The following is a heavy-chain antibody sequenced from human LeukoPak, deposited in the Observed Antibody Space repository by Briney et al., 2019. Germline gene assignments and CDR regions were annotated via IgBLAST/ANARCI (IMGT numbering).Heavy chain of an antibody. J-gene: IGHJ4*02. D-gene: IGHD4-17*01. CDR2: IYSGGST. CDR3: ARDSYGDANFDS. CDR1: GFTVSSNY. Sequence: TGGSLRLSCAASGFTVSSNYMSWVRQAPGKGLEWVSVIYSGGSTYYADSVKGRFTISRDNSKNTLYLQMNSLRAEDTAVYYCARDSYGDANFDSWGQGTLVTVSS. V-gene: IGHV3-53*01.